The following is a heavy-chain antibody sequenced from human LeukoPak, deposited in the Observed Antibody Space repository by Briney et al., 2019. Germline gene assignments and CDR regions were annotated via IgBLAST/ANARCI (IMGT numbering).Heavy chain of an antibody. D-gene: IGHD3-22*01. J-gene: IGHJ6*02. Sequence: GGSLRLSCAASGLTFSSYAMSWVRQAPGKGLEWVSAISGSGGSTYYADSVKGRFTISRDNSKNTLYLQMNSLRAEDTAVYYCARDHSSGYYYALYYYYYYGMDVWGQGTTVTVSS. V-gene: IGHV3-23*01. CDR1: GLTFSSYA. CDR3: ARDHSSGYYYALYYYYYYGMDV. CDR2: ISGSGGST.